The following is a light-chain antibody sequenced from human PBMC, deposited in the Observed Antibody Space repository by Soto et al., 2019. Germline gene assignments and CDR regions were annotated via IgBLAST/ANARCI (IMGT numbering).Light chain of an antibody. CDR3: SSYTSSNTLV. Sequence: QSALTQPASVSGSPGQSITISCTGTSSDVGAYNYVSWYQQHPGKAPKLMIFEVSDRPSGVCNRFSGSKSCNTASLTISGLQAEDEADYYCSSYTSSNTLVFGGGTKLTVL. CDR1: SSDVGAYNY. CDR2: EVS. J-gene: IGLJ2*01. V-gene: IGLV2-14*01.